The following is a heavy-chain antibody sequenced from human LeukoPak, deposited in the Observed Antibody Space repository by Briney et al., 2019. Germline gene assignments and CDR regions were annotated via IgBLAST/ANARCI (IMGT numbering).Heavy chain of an antibody. CDR2: TRNKANSYTT. Sequence: GGSLRLSCAASGFTFSDHYMDWVRHAPGKGQEGVGRTRNKANSYTTEYAASVKGRFTISRDDSKNSLYLQMNSLKTENTAVYYCARVAAAAKKGDWFDPWGQGTLVTVSS. CDR1: GFTFSDHY. J-gene: IGHJ5*02. D-gene: IGHD6-13*01. CDR3: ARVAAAAKKGDWFDP. V-gene: IGHV3-72*01.